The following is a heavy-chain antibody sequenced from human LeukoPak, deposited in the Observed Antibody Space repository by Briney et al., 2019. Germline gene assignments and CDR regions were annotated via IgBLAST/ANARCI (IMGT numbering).Heavy chain of an antibody. CDR3: APDCSSTSCYTRFDP. CDR2: IKEDGSEK. V-gene: IGHV3-7*01. Sequence: GGSLRLSCAASGFTFSVYWMSWVRQAPGKGLEWVANIKEDGSEKYYVDSVKGRFTISRDNAKNSLYLQMNSLRAEDTAVYSCAPDCSSTSCYTRFDPWGQGTLVTVSS. CDR1: GFTFSVYW. D-gene: IGHD2-2*02. J-gene: IGHJ5*02.